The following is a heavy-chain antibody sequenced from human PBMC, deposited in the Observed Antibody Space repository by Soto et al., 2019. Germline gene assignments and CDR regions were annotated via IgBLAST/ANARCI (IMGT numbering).Heavy chain of an antibody. CDR2: IYWDDDK. J-gene: IGHJ5*02. CDR3: AHSKAYSSGWYHLSWFDP. Sequence: QITLKESGPTLVKPTQTLTLTCTFSGFSLSTSGVGVGWIRQPPGKALEWLALIYWDDDKRYSPSLKSRLTITKDTSKNQVVLTMTNMDPVDTATYYCAHSKAYSSGWYHLSWFDPWGQGTLVTVSS. V-gene: IGHV2-5*02. CDR1: GFSLSTSGVG. D-gene: IGHD6-19*01.